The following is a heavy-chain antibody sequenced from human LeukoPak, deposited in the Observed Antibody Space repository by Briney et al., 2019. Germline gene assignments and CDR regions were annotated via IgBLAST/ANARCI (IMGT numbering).Heavy chain of an antibody. CDR1: GFTFSGYA. V-gene: IGHV3-30-3*01. CDR3: ARHRGPSLYSSAYFDY. J-gene: IGHJ4*02. Sequence: GGSLRLSCAASGFTFSGYAMHWVRQAAGKGLEWLAVISYDGTTIYYADSVKGRFTVSRDISKNTLYLQMNSLTAEDTAVYYCARHRGPSLYSSAYFDYWGQGTLVPVSS. D-gene: IGHD3-22*01. CDR2: ISYDGTTI.